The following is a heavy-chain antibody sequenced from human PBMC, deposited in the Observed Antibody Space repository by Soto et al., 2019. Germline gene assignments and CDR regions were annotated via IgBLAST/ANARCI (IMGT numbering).Heavy chain of an antibody. D-gene: IGHD3-10*01. CDR2: INHSGST. V-gene: IGHV4-39*07. CDR1: GGSISSSSYY. J-gene: IGHJ4*02. Sequence: SETLSLTCTVSGGSISSSSYYWGWIRQPPGKGLEWIGEINHSGSTNYNPSLKSRVTISVDTSKNQFSLKLSSVTAADTAVYYCAREGVATHWGQGTLVTVS. CDR3: AREGVATH.